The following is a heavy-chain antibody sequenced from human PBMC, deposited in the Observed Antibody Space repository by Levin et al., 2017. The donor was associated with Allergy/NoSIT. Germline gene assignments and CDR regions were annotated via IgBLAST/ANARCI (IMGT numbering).Heavy chain of an antibody. J-gene: IGHJ4*02. V-gene: IGHV3-48*03. D-gene: IGHD4-17*01. Sequence: QAGGSLRLSCAASGFTFSSYEMNWVRQAPGKGLEWVSYISSSGSTIYYADSVKGRFTISRDNAKNSLYLQMNSLRAEDTAVYYCARDPDYGDYDWGQGTLVTVSS. CDR3: ARDPDYGDYD. CDR2: ISSSGSTI. CDR1: GFTFSSYE.